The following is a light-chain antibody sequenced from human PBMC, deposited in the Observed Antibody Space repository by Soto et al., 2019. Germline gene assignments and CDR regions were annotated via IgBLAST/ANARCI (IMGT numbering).Light chain of an antibody. V-gene: IGKV3-11*01. CDR3: QERTGWPPWT. Sequence: EVVMTQSPATLSVSPGERATLSCRASQTVRDNLGWYQQKPGQPPRLLIYGASKRASGFPARFSGSGSGTDFTLTISSLEPEDFAVYYCQERTGWPPWTFGQGTKVDIK. CDR2: GAS. J-gene: IGKJ1*01. CDR1: QTVRDN.